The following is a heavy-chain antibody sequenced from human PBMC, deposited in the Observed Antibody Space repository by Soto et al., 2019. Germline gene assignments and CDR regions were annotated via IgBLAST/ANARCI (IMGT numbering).Heavy chain of an antibody. CDR1: AFTFRSCC. CDR2: MLYEGSNK. CDR3: AREGFVDYYHYYGMDV. Sequence: PGGSLRLSCAASAFTFRSCCLHSVRQAPGKGLDLVAVMLYEGSNKYYADSAIGGFIISRDNSKNTLYLQMKSLSAADTAVYYRAREGFVDYYHYYGMDVWGQGTTVTVSS. J-gene: IGHJ6*02. D-gene: IGHD3-16*02. V-gene: IGHV3-33*01.